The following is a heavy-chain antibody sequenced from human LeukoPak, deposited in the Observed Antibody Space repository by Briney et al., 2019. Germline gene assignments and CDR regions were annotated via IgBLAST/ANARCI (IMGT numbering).Heavy chain of an antibody. D-gene: IGHD4/OR15-4a*01. CDR1: GYTFTANY. Sequence: ASVKVSCKASGYTFTANYMHWVRQAPGQGLEWMGKINPNNGGTNSAQKFQGRVTLTRDTSITTVFMELGRLTSDDTAVYYCARGGDFYGAHSYCDVYPYYMDVWGTGTTVTVSS. J-gene: IGHJ6*03. CDR3: ARGGDFYGAHSYCDVYPYYMDV. CDR2: INPNNGGT. V-gene: IGHV1-2*02.